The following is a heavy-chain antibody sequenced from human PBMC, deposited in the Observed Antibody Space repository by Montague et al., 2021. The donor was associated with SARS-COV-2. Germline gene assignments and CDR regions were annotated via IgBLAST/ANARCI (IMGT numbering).Heavy chain of an antibody. J-gene: IGHJ6*02. V-gene: IGHV4-34*01. CDR2: INQSGRT. D-gene: IGHD5/OR15-5a*01. CDR1: GGSFSGYY. CDR3: ARVAELDVFSVYYYGLDV. Sequence: SETLSLTCAVYGGSFSGYYWSWIRQPPEKGLEWIGEINQSGRTNNNPSLNSRVSISLDTSKNQFSLNLRSVATADTAVYYCARVAELDVFSVYYYGLDVWGQGTTVTVSS.